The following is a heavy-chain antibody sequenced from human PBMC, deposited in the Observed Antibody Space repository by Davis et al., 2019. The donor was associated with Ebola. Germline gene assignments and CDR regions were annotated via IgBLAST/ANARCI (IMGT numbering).Heavy chain of an antibody. V-gene: IGHV3-9*01. CDR3: VKDWGGGYSGYDGYFDY. CDR2: ISCNSGHL. D-gene: IGHD5-12*01. J-gene: IGHJ4*02. CDR1: GLTFDDYA. Sequence: GGSLRLSCAASGLTFDDYAMHWVRQAPGKGLEWVSGISCNSGHLGYADSVKGRFTISRDNAKNSLYLQMNSLTPEDTALYYCVKDWGGGYSGYDGYFDYWGQGTLVTVSS.